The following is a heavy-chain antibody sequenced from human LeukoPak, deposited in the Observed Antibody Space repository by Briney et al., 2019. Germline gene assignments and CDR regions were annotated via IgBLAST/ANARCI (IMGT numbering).Heavy chain of an antibody. V-gene: IGHV3-23*01. CDR3: VRMVSGDS. D-gene: IGHD2-8*01. CDR2: ISASGIHI. CDR1: GFTFSNYD. J-gene: IGHJ4*02. Sequence: GGSLRLSCAVSGFTFSNYDMNWVRQAPGKGPEWITTISASGIHIYYADSAKGRFTISRDNSRNTLELQMDSLRGEDTAAYYCVRMVSGDSWGQGTLVTVTS.